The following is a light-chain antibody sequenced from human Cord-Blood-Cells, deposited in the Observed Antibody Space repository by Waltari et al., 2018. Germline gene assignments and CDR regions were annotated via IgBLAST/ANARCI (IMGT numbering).Light chain of an antibody. CDR2: AAS. J-gene: IGKJ2*01. Sequence: DIQMTQSPSSLSASVGDRVTITCRASQSISSYLNWYQQKPGKAPKLLFYAASSLQSGFPSRFSGSGSGTDFTLTISSLQPEDFATYYCQQSYSTPPYTFGQGTKLEIK. CDR1: QSISSY. V-gene: IGKV1-39*01. CDR3: QQSYSTPPYT.